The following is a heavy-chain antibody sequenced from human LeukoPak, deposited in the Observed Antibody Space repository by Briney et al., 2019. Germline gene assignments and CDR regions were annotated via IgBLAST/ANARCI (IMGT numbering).Heavy chain of an antibody. CDR2: ISNDASYK. CDR1: GFMFSNYA. Sequence: GGSLKLSCAASGFMFSNYAMHWVRQAPGKGLEWVAVISNDASYKYYADSVKGRFTISRDNSKNTLYLQMNSLRAEDTAVYYCARDTGRSGIRGSFDYWGQGTLVTVSS. J-gene: IGHJ4*02. D-gene: IGHD1-14*01. V-gene: IGHV3-30-3*01. CDR3: ARDTGRSGIRGSFDY.